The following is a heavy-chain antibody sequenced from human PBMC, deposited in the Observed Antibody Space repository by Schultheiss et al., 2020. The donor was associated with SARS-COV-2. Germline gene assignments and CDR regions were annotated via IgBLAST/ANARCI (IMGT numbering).Heavy chain of an antibody. V-gene: IGHV3-64*04. CDR3: ARDIVVVVAAAHYNWFDP. CDR2: ISSNGGST. Sequence: GESLKISCAASGFTFDDYAMHWVRQAPGKGLEYVSAISSNGGSTYYADSVKGRFTISRDNSKNTLYLQMNSLRAEDTAVYYCARDIVVVVAAAHYNWFDPWGQGTLVTVSS. CDR1: GFTFDDYA. J-gene: IGHJ5*02. D-gene: IGHD2-15*01.